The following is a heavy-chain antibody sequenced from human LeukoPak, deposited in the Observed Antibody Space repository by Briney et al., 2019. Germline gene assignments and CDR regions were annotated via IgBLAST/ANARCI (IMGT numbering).Heavy chain of an antibody. CDR2: IRYDGSNK. CDR1: GFTFSSYG. Sequence: GGSLRLSCAASGFTFSSYGMHWVRQAPGKGLEWVAFIRYDGSNKYYADYVKGRFTISRDNSKNTLYLQMNSLRAEDTAVYYCPTTVGSSTSSYWFDPWGQGTLVTVSS. CDR3: PTTVGSSTSSYWFDP. D-gene: IGHD2-2*01. J-gene: IGHJ5*02. V-gene: IGHV3-30*02.